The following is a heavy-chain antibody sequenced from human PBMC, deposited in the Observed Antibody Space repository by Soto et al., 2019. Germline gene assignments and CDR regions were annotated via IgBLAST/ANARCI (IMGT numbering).Heavy chain of an antibody. CDR2: IIPIFGTA. Sequence: SVKVSCKASGGTFSSYAISWVRQAPGQGLGWMGGIIPIFGTANYAQKFQGRVTITADESTSTAYMELSSLRSEDTAVYYCARSQYDSSGWYWFDPWGQGTLVTVSS. V-gene: IGHV1-69*13. CDR3: ARSQYDSSGWYWFDP. CDR1: GGTFSSYA. J-gene: IGHJ5*02. D-gene: IGHD6-19*01.